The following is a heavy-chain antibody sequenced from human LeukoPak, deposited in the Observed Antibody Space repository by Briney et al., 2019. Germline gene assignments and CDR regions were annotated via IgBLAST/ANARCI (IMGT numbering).Heavy chain of an antibody. CDR3: AKDPYDNTGWYTADY. V-gene: IGHV3-30*02. CDR1: GFTFNSYG. CDR2: IRYDGSNK. J-gene: IGHJ4*02. Sequence: GGSLRLSCAASGFTFNSYGMHWVRQAPGKGLEWVTFIRYDGSNKYYADSVRGRFTISRDNPKNTLYLQMDSLRVEDTAVYYCAKDPYDNTGWYTADYWGQGTLVAVSS. D-gene: IGHD6-19*01.